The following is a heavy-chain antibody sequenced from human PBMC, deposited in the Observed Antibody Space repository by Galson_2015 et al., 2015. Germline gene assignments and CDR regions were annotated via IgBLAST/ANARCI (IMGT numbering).Heavy chain of an antibody. CDR2: IYSGGDT. J-gene: IGHJ4*02. CDR3: ARDFQDSSGYYGSDY. V-gene: IGHV3-53*01. Sequence: SLRLSCAVSGFTVSSNYMSWVRQAPGKGLEWVSVIYSGGDTYYTDSVKGRFTISRDDSKNTLYLQMNSLRAEDTAVYYCARDFQDSSGYYGSDYWGQGTLVTVSS. D-gene: IGHD3-22*01. CDR1: GFTVSSNY.